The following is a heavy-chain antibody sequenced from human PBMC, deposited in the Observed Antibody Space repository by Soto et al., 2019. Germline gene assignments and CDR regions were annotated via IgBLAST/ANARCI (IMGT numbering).Heavy chain of an antibody. Sequence: PSETLSLTCTVSGGSISSSSYYWGWIRQPPGKGLEWIGNMYYSGSTHYNPSLKSRVTISVDTSKNQFSLKLSSVTAADTAVYYCARLPFYYDTSGSDCWGQGTLVTVSS. J-gene: IGHJ4*02. CDR3: ARLPFYYDTSGSDC. CDR1: GGSISSSSYY. D-gene: IGHD3-22*01. V-gene: IGHV4-39*01. CDR2: MYYSGST.